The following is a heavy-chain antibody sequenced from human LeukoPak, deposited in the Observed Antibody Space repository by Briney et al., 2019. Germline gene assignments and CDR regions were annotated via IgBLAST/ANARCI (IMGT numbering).Heavy chain of an antibody. Sequence: SETLSLTCTVFGXSISSYGYFWGWIRQPPGKGLEWIGSSSYSGTAYYNPSLKSRVTISVDTSKTQFSLKLSSVTAADTAVYYCARPSLGPTGVDFWGQGTLVTVSS. V-gene: IGHV4-39*01. CDR1: GXSISSYGYF. CDR2: SSYSGTA. CDR3: ARPSLGPTGVDF. D-gene: IGHD1-26*01. J-gene: IGHJ4*02.